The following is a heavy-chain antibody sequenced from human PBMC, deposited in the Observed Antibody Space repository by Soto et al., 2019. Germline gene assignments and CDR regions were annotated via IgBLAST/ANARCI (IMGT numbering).Heavy chain of an antibody. D-gene: IGHD1-1*01. Sequence: SETLSLTCAVSGGSVSSDYFWTWVRQPPGKGLEWIGYIYYSGTTSFNPSLKSRIAMSIDTSKNQFSLKLTSVTAADTAVYYCARVGFNVQDVIGPYYYGMDVWGQGTTVTVSS. J-gene: IGHJ6*02. V-gene: IGHV4-30-4*01. CDR2: IYYSGTT. CDR3: ARVGFNVQDVIGPYYYGMDV. CDR1: GGSVSSDYF.